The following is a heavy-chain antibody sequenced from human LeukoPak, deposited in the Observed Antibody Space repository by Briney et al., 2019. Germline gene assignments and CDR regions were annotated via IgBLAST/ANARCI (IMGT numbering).Heavy chain of an antibody. CDR1: GGTFSSYA. Sequence: ASVKVSCKASGGTFSSYAISWVRQAPGQGLEWMGRIIPILGIANYAQKFQGRVTITADKSTSTAYMELSSLRSEDTAVYYCASSATHVSGIHLFDYWGPGTLVTVSS. CDR2: IIPILGIA. CDR3: ASSATHVSGIHLFDY. J-gene: IGHJ4*02. V-gene: IGHV1-69*04. D-gene: IGHD3-10*01.